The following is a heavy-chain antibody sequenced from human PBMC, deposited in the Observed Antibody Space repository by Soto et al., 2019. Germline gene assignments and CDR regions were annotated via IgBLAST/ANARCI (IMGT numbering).Heavy chain of an antibody. J-gene: IGHJ4*02. V-gene: IGHV2-5*02. Sequence: QITLKESGPTLVKPTQTLTLTCTFSGFSLSTSGVGVGWIRQPPGKALEWLALIYWDDDKRYSPSLKSRLTITKDTSKNQVVLTMTNMDPVDTATYYCARYYYDGSGYIPWDYWGQGTLVTVSS. D-gene: IGHD3-22*01. CDR1: GFSLSTSGVG. CDR2: IYWDDDK. CDR3: ARYYYDGSGYIPWDY.